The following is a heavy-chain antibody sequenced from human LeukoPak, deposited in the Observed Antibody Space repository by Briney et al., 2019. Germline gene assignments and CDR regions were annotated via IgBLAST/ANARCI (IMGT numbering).Heavy chain of an antibody. J-gene: IGHJ4*02. D-gene: IGHD3-10*01. CDR1: GFTFSSYG. V-gene: IGHV3-30*02. CDR2: IRYDGSNK. CDR3: ARDKFRFGEPFDY. Sequence: GGSLSLSCAASGFTFSSYGMHWVRQAPGKGLEWVAFIRYDGSNKYYADSVKGRFTISRDNSKNTLYLQMNSLRAEDTAVYYCARDKFRFGEPFDYWGQGTLVTVSS.